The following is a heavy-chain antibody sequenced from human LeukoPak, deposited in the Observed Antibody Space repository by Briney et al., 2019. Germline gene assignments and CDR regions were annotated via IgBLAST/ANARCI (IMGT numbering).Heavy chain of an antibody. J-gene: IGHJ4*02. V-gene: IGHV3-23*01. Sequence: GGSPRLSCTASGFTFSSYAMYWVRQAPGKGLEWVSGIFGSGGSAHYAESVQGRFTISRDNSKNTVYLQMNSLRAEDTAVYYCGKTTTGYSSGRYPAWPVDYWGQGTLVTVSS. D-gene: IGHD6-19*01. CDR2: IFGSGGSA. CDR3: GKTTTGYSSGRYPAWPVDY. CDR1: GFTFSSYA.